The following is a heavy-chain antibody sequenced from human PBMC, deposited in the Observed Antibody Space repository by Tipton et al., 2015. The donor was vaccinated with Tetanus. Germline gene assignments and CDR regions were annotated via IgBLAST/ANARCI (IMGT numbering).Heavy chain of an antibody. J-gene: IGHJ4*02. V-gene: IGHV5-51*01. CDR3: ARAHCTDGVCNFDF. D-gene: IGHD2-8*01. Sequence: MQLVQSGGEVKKPGESLKISCKGSGYIFNNYWIGWVRQKPGKGLEWMGIIYPGDSDTRYSPSFQGQVTISDDKSINTAYLQWSSLKASDTSMFYCARAHCTDGVCNFDFWGQGALVTVAS. CDR2: IYPGDSDT. CDR1: GYIFNNYW.